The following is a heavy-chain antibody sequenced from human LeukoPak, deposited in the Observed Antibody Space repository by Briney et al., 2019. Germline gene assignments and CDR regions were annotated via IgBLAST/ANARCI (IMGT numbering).Heavy chain of an antibody. CDR3: ARGGTRGVIPAYYFDY. Sequence: SETLSLTCAVYGGSFSGFYWSWIRQPPGKGLERIGEINHSGSTNYNPSLKSRVTISVDMSKNQFSLKLSSVTAADTAVYYCARGGTRGVIPAYYFDYWGQGTLVTVSS. CDR2: INHSGST. J-gene: IGHJ4*02. CDR1: GGSFSGFY. D-gene: IGHD3-10*01. V-gene: IGHV4-34*01.